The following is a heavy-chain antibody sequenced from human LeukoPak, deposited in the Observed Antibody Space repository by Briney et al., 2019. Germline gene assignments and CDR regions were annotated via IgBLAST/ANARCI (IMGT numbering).Heavy chain of an antibody. J-gene: IGHJ4*02. V-gene: IGHV4-61*09. CDR1: GGSIGGGSYY. CDR3: ARTPGGSGTYWGVPRSYCFDF. Sequence: SETLSLTCTVSGGSIGGGSYYWSWVRLPAGKGVEWIGHVYVTRSTKYNPSLKSRVDISLDMSRNQFFLRLDSVTAADTAIYYCARTPGGSGTYWGVPRSYCFDFWGQGISVAVS. CDR2: VYVTRST. D-gene: IGHD6-25*01.